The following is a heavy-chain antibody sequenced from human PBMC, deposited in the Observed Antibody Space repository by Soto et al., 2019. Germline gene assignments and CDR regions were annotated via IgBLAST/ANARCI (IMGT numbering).Heavy chain of an antibody. D-gene: IGHD6-13*01. J-gene: IGHJ5*02. CDR3: ARGAMYSSSWYGEPSWFDP. CDR2: IYYSGST. V-gene: IGHV4-31*03. Sequence: LSLTCTVSGGSISSGGYYWSWIRQHPGKGLEWIGYIYYSGSTYYNPSLKSRVTISVDTSKNQFSLKLSSVTAADTAVYYCARGAMYSSSWYGEPSWFDPWGQGTLVTVSS. CDR1: GGSISSGGYY.